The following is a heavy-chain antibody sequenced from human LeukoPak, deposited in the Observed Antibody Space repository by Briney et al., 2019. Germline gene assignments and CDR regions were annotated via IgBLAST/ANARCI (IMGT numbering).Heavy chain of an antibody. J-gene: IGHJ4*02. Sequence: GGSLRLSCAASGFTFSSYSMNWVRQAPGKGLEWVSSISSSSSYIYYADSVKGRFTISRDNAKNSLYLQMHSLRAEDTAVYYCAREKVEMATISPFDYWGQGTLVTVSS. CDR2: ISSSSSYI. V-gene: IGHV3-21*01. CDR1: GFTFSSYS. CDR3: AREKVEMATISPFDY. D-gene: IGHD5-24*01.